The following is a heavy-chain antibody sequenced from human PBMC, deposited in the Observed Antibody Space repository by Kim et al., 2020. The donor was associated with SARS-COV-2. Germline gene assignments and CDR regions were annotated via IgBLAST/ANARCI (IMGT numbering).Heavy chain of an antibody. V-gene: IGHV3-23*01. CDR1: GFTFSSYA. CDR2: ISGSGGST. CDR3: AKVWYDSSGYVGFFDY. J-gene: IGHJ4*02. D-gene: IGHD3-22*01. Sequence: GGSLRLSCAASGFTFSSYAMSWVRQAPGKGLEWVSAISGSGGSTYYADSVKGRFTISRDNSKNTLYLQMNSLRAEDTAVYYCAKVWYDSSGYVGFFDYWGQGTLVTVSS.